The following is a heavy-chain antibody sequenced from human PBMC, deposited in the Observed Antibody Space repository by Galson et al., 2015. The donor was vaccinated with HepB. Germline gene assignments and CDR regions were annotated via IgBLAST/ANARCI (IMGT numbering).Heavy chain of an antibody. Sequence: SLRLSCAASGFTFSTYAMSWVRQAPGKGLEWVSAISGSIGNTYYADSVKGRFTISRDNSKNTLYLQMDSLRAEDTAVDYCAISPRGGVPHLTWFDAWGQGTLVTVSS. CDR3: AISPRGGVPHLTWFDA. CDR1: GFTFSTYA. CDR2: ISGSIGNT. J-gene: IGHJ5*02. V-gene: IGHV3-23*01. D-gene: IGHD3-10*01.